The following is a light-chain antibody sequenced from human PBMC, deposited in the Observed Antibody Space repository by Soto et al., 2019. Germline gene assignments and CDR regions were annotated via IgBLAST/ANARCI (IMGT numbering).Light chain of an antibody. J-gene: IGKJ1*01. Sequence: EVVFTQSPATLSLSSGERATLSCRACQSVSSYLAWYQQKPGQAPRLLIYGASSRATGIPDRFSGSGSGTDFTLTISRLEPEDFAVYYCQQYGSSPRTFGQGTKVDIK. CDR2: GAS. CDR3: QQYGSSPRT. V-gene: IGKV3-20*01. CDR1: QSVSSY.